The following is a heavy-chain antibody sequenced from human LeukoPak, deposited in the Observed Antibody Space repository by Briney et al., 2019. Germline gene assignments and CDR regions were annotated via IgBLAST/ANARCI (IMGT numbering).Heavy chain of an antibody. J-gene: IGHJ4*02. CDR3: ARGRYGSGNRYDY. D-gene: IGHD6-19*01. CDR2: ISYDGSNK. CDR1: GFTFSSYG. V-gene: IGHV3-30*03. Sequence: GGSLRLPCAASGFTFSSYGMHWVRQAPGKGLEWVTVISYDGSNKYYADSVKDRFTISRDNSKNTLYLQMNSLRAEDTAVYYCARGRYGSGNRYDYWGQGTLVTVSS.